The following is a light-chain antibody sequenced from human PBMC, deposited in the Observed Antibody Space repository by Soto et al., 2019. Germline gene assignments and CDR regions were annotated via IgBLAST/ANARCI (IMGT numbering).Light chain of an antibody. CDR1: QSVSSSY. CDR2: GAS. V-gene: IGKV3-20*01. Sequence: EIVYTQSPRTLSLSPGERATLSCRASQSVSSSYLAWYQQKPGQAPRLLIYGASSRATGIPDRFSGSGSGTDFTPTISRLEPEDFAIYFCQQYYNWRTFGQGTKVDI. J-gene: IGKJ1*01. CDR3: QQYYNWRT.